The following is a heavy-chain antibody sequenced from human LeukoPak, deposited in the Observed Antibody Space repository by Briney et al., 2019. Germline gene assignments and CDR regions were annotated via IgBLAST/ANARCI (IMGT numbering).Heavy chain of an antibody. CDR3: ARGPVGGTTYNDGDAFDI. V-gene: IGHV4-59*01. CDR1: GGSISRYY. D-gene: IGHD1-7*01. CDR2: IYYSGGT. J-gene: IGHJ3*02. Sequence: SETLSVTCTVSGGSISRYYWSWIRQPPGKGLEWIGYIYYSGGTNYNPSLKSRVTISVDTSKNQFSLKLSSVTAADTAVYYCARGPVGGTTYNDGDAFDIWGQGTMVTVSS.